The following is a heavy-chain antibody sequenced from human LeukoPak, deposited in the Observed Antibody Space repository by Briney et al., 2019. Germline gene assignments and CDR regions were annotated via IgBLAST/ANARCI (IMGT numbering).Heavy chain of an antibody. D-gene: IGHD3-22*01. CDR1: GFTSSSYW. CDR3: ARDLTHRRNYDNSGYQIVPAF. Sequence: GGSLRLSCAVSGFTSSSYWMHWVRQAPGKGLVWVSRINNGGTYTVYADSVKGRFTISRDNAKNTLYLQMNSLRPEDTAVYYCARDLTHRRNYDNSGYQIVPAFWGQGTLVTVSS. J-gene: IGHJ4*02. CDR2: INNGGTYT. V-gene: IGHV3-74*01.